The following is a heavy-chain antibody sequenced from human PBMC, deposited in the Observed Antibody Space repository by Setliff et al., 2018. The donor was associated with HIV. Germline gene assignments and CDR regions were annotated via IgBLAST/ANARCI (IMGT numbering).Heavy chain of an antibody. CDR2: VLSSGSA. J-gene: IGHJ6*03. CDR3: ARGILFFYYMDI. D-gene: IGHD2-21*01. CDR1: GASMSSYF. Sequence: SETLSLTCTVSGASMSSYFWSWVRQTAGKGLEWIGYVLSSGSATYNPSLKSRVAMSVDTLKNQFSLSLASPTAADTAVYYCARGILFFYYMDIWGRGTTVTAP. V-gene: IGHV4-4*07.